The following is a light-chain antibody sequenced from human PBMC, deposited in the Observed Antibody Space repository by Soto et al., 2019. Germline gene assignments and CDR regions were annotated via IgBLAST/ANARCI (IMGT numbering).Light chain of an antibody. V-gene: IGKV3-15*01. CDR2: YAS. Sequence: EMVMTQSPATLSVSPGERVTLSCRASESVHRNLAWYQQKPGQGPSLLIYYASTRATGVPDRFTGSGSGTEFTLTISSWESDDSGVIHSQLYNIWPPTFGPGTNVEIK. CDR1: ESVHRN. J-gene: IGKJ3*01. CDR3: QLYNIWPPT.